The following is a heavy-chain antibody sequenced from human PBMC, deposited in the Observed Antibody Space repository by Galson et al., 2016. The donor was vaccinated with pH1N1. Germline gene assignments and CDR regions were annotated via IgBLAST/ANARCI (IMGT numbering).Heavy chain of an antibody. V-gene: IGHV1-69*06. CDR2: IIAIFNTP. J-gene: IGHJ3*02. Sequence: SVKVSCKASGVIFNSYAINWVRQAPGQGLESMGGIIAIFNTPNYAQDFQGRVTITADKPTTTVYLELSGLTSEDTAVYYCARARNYYGNEAFDIWGQGTMVIVSS. CDR1: GVIFNSYA. CDR3: ARARNYYGNEAFDI. D-gene: IGHD3-22*01.